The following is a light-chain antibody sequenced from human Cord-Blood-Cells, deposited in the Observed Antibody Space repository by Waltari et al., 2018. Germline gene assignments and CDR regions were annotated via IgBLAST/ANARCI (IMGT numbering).Light chain of an antibody. CDR2: QDS. CDR3: QAWDSSTDVV. J-gene: IGLJ2*01. Sequence: SYELTQPPSVSVSPGQTASITCSGDKLGAKYACWYQQKPGQSPVLVIYQDSKRPSGIPERFSGSNSGNTATLTIGGTQAMDEADYYCQAWDSSTDVVFGGGTKLTVL. CDR1: KLGAKY. V-gene: IGLV3-1*01.